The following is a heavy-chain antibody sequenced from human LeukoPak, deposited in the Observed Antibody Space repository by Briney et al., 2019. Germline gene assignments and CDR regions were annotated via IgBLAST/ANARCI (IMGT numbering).Heavy chain of an antibody. Sequence: ASVKVSCKASGYTFTSYDINWVRQATGQGLEWMGWMNPNSGNTGYAQKFQGRVTITRNTSISTAYMELSSLRSEDTAVYYCARDLPYYYDSSGYSYWGQGTLVTVSS. CDR2: MNPNSGNT. V-gene: IGHV1-8*03. CDR3: ARDLPYYYDSSGYSY. D-gene: IGHD3-22*01. CDR1: GYTFTSYD. J-gene: IGHJ4*02.